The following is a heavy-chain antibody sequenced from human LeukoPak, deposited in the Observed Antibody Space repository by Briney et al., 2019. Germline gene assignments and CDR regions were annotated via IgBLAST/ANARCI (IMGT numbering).Heavy chain of an antibody. J-gene: IGHJ4*02. V-gene: IGHV1-46*01. CDR2: INPSGGST. D-gene: IGHD3-3*01. CDR1: GYTFTSYY. CDR3: ATSPSGYLAFDY. Sequence: ASVKVSCKASGYTFTSYYMHWVRQAPGQGLEWMGIINPSGGSTSYAQKFQGRVTMTEDTSTDTAYMELSSLRSEDTAVYYCATSPSGYLAFDYWGQGTLVTVSS.